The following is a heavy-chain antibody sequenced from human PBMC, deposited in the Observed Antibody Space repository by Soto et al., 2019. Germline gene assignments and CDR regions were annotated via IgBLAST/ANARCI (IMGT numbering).Heavy chain of an antibody. CDR3: AKDLGYCSSTSCRNLGFYYYYGMDV. Sequence: GGSLRLSCAASGFTFSSYGMHWVRQAPGKGLEWVAVISYDGSNKYYADSVKGRFTISRDNSKNTLYLQMNSLRAEDTAVYYCAKDLGYCSSTSCRNLGFYYYYGMDVWGQGTTVTVSS. D-gene: IGHD2-2*01. V-gene: IGHV3-30*18. CDR1: GFTFSSYG. CDR2: ISYDGSNK. J-gene: IGHJ6*02.